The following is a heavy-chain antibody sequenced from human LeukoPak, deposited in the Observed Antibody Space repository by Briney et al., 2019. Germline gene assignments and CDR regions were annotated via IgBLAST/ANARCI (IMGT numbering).Heavy chain of an antibody. V-gene: IGHV3-30-3*01. Sequence: GRSLRLSCAASGFTFSNYAMHWVRQAPGKGLEWVAVISYDGSNKYYADSVKGRFTISRDNSKNTLYLQMNSLRAEDTAVYYCASGGGWVFFNWGQGTLVTVSS. CDR3: ASGGGWVFFN. J-gene: IGHJ4*02. CDR1: GFTFSNYA. D-gene: IGHD6-19*01. CDR2: ISYDGSNK.